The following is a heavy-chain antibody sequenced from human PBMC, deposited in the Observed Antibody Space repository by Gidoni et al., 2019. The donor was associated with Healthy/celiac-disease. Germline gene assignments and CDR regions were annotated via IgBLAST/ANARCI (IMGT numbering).Heavy chain of an antibody. Sequence: QVQLQESGPGLVKPSQTLSLTCTVPGGSLSRGGYYWSWIRQHPGKGLAWIGYIYYSGSTYYNPSLKSRVTISVDTSKNQFSLKLSSVTAADTAVYYCAREEPSSNWFDPWGQGTLVTVSS. J-gene: IGHJ5*02. CDR3: AREEPSSNWFDP. CDR2: IYYSGST. CDR1: GGSLSRGGYY. V-gene: IGHV4-31*03. D-gene: IGHD6-6*01.